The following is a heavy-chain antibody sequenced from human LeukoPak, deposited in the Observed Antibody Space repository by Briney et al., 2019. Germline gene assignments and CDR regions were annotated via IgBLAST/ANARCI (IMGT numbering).Heavy chain of an antibody. CDR3: ARARGIVGAADAFDI. Sequence: SETLSLTCAVSGGSISSSNWWSWVRQPPGKGLEWIGEIYHSGSTNYNPSLKSRVTISVDKSKNQFSLKLSSVTAADTAVYYCARARGIVGAADAFDIWGQGTMVTVSS. D-gene: IGHD1-26*01. V-gene: IGHV4-4*02. J-gene: IGHJ3*02. CDR2: IYHSGST. CDR1: GGSISSSNW.